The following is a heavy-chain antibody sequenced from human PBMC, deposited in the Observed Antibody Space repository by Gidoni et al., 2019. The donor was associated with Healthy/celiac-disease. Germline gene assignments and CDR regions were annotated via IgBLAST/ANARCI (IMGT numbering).Heavy chain of an antibody. CDR3: ARDGSYGAFDI. CDR1: GFTFSSYG. D-gene: IGHD1-26*01. Sequence: QVQLVESGGGVVQPGRSLRLSCAAAGFTFSSYGMHWVRQAPGKGLEWVAVIWYDGSNKYYADSVKGRFTISRDNSKNTLYLQMNSLRAEDTAVYYCARDGSYGAFDIWGQGTMVTVSS. V-gene: IGHV3-33*01. J-gene: IGHJ3*02. CDR2: IWYDGSNK.